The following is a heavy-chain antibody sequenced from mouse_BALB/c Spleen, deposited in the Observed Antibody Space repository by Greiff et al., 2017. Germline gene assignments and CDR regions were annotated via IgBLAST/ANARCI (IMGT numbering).Heavy chain of an antibody. J-gene: IGHJ2*01. V-gene: IGHV2-9-2*01. CDR1: GFSLTSYD. CDR3: VRRGYGNFDY. CDR2: IWTGGGT. Sequence: VMLVESGPGLVAPSQSLSITCTVSGFSLTSYDISWIRQPPGKGLEWLGVIWTGGGTNYNSAFMSRLSISKDNSKSQVFLKMNSLQTDDTAIYYCVRRGYGNFDYWGQGTTLTVSS. D-gene: IGHD2-10*02.